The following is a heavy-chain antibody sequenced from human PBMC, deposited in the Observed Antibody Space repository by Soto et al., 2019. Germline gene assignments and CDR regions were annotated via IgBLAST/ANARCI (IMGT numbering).Heavy chain of an antibody. CDR2: ISSSGSTV. Sequence: GGSLRLSWAASGFALGSYSMNWVRQAPGKGLEWVSYISSSGSTVYYADSVRGRFTISRDNAKNSLFLQMNSLRDEDTAVYYCARDITMNNWFDPWGQGTLVTVSS. V-gene: IGHV3-48*02. CDR3: ARDITMNNWFDP. J-gene: IGHJ5*02. D-gene: IGHD3-3*01. CDR1: GFALGSYS.